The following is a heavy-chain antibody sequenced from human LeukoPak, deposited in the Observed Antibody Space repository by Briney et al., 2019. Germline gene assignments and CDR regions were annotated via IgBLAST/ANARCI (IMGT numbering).Heavy chain of an antibody. CDR2: INHSGST. CDR1: GGSFSGYY. Sequence: TSETLSLTCAVYGGSFSGYYWSWIRQPPGEGLEWIGEINHSGSTNHNPSLKSRVTISLDTSRNQFSLKLNSVTAADTAVYYCAKSNGYGLVDIWGQGTMVTVSS. V-gene: IGHV4-34*01. CDR3: AKSNGYGLVDI. D-gene: IGHD3-10*01. J-gene: IGHJ3*02.